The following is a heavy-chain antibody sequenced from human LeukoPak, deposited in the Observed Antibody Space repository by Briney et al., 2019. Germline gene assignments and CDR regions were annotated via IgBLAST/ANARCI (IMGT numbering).Heavy chain of an antibody. D-gene: IGHD3-10*01. J-gene: IGHJ3*02. CDR3: VKDAITMVRGVIFDAFDI. CDR2: ISSNGGST. Sequence: GGSLRLSCSASGFTFSSYAMHWVRQAPGKGLEYVSAISSNGGSTYYADSVKGRFTISRDNFKNTLYLQMSSLRAEDTAVYYCVKDAITMVRGVIFDAFDIWCQGTMVTVSS. CDR1: GFTFSSYA. V-gene: IGHV3-64D*06.